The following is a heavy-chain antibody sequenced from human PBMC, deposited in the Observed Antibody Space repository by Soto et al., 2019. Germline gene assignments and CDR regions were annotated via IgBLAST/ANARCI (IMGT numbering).Heavy chain of an antibody. D-gene: IGHD3-9*01. CDR2: ISAYNGNT. J-gene: IGHJ4*02. CDR1: GYTFTSYG. V-gene: IGHV1-18*01. CDR3: ARQIEAPILTGYPVIDY. Sequence: GASVKVSCKASGYTFTSYGISWVRQAPGQGLEWMGWISAYNGNTNYAQKLQGRVTMTTDTSTSTAYMELRSLRSDDTAVYYCARQIEAPILTGYPVIDYWGQGTLVTVSS.